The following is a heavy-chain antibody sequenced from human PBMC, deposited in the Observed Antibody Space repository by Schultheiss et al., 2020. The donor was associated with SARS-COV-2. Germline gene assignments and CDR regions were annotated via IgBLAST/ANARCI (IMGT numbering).Heavy chain of an antibody. CDR2: INHGGST. Sequence: SETLSLTCAVSGYSISSGYYWGWIRQPPGKGLEWIGEINHGGSTNYNPSLKSRVTISVDTSKNQFSLKLTSVTAADTAVYYCARGVRSHYDILTGFYRKFGGMDVWGQGTTVTVSS. D-gene: IGHD3-9*01. CDR1: GYSISSGYY. CDR3: ARGVRSHYDILTGFYRKFGGMDV. J-gene: IGHJ6*02. V-gene: IGHV4-38-2*01.